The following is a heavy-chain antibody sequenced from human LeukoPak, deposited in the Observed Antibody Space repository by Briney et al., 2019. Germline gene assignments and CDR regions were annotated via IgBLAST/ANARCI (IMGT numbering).Heavy chain of an antibody. Sequence: GGSLRLSCTASGFTFSNAYMSWVRQAPGNGLEWVGRIKSKTDGGTTDYVAPVKGRFTISRDDPKDTLYLQMNSLKTEDTAVYYCTTESPHSDYWGQGTLVTVSS. CDR1: GFTFSNAY. CDR2: IKSKTDGGTT. V-gene: IGHV3-15*01. CDR3: TTESPHSDY. J-gene: IGHJ4*02.